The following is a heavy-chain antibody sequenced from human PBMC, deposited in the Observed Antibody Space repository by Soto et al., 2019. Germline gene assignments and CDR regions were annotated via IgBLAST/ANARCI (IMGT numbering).Heavy chain of an antibody. D-gene: IGHD2-2*01. CDR1: GYTFTRYT. J-gene: IGHJ6*02. CDR2: INPDNGNT. V-gene: IGHV1-3*01. Sequence: ASVKVSCKASGYTFTRYTMNWVRQAPGQRLEWMGWINPDNGNTKSSQKFQDRVIITRDTSASTAYMDLSSLRSEDTAVYYCARRQSADYYYYYGMDVWGQGTTVTVSS. CDR3: ARRQSADYYYYYGMDV.